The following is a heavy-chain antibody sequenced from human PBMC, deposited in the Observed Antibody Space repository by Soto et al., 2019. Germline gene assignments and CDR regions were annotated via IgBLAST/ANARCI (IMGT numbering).Heavy chain of an antibody. CDR3: ARGRRQEQLVPGY. CDR1: GGSINNYY. CDR2: IYYSGST. J-gene: IGHJ4*02. V-gene: IGHV4-59*01. Sequence: QVQLQESGPGLVKPSETLSLTCTVSGGSINNYYWSWIRQPPGKGLEWIGYIYYSGSTNYNPSLKSRVTISVDTSKNQFSLKLTSVTAADTAVYYCARGRRQEQLVPGYWGQGTLVTVSS. D-gene: IGHD6-13*01.